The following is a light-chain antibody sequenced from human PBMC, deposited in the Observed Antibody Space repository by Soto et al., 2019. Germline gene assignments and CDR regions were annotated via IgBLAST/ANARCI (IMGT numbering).Light chain of an antibody. J-gene: IGKJ1*01. V-gene: IGKV3-20*01. CDR1: QSVSSSY. CDR2: GAS. CDR3: QQDGRSPWT. Sequence: ENVLMQTPGTRSLSPGDRATLSCRASQSVSSSYLAWYQQKPGQAPGLLIYGASSRATGIPDRFSGSGSGTDFTRSICSLEPEDFAVYYCQQDGRSPWTFGQGTKVDIK.